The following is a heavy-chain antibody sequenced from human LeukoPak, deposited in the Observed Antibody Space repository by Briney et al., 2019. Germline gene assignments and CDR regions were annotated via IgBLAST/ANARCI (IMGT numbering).Heavy chain of an antibody. J-gene: IGHJ4*02. V-gene: IGHV3-30-3*01. CDR3: ARDSSSHFDY. CDR1: GFTFSNYA. D-gene: IGHD6-13*01. CDR2: LSYDGSNE. Sequence: GRSLRLSCAASGFTFSNYAMHWVRQAPGKGLEWVAVLSYDGSNEYYADSVKGRFTISRDNSKNTLYLQMNSLRPEDTAVYYCARDSSSHFDYWGQGTLVTVSS.